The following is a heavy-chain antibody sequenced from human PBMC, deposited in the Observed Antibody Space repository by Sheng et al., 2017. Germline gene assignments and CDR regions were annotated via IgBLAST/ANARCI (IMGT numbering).Heavy chain of an antibody. D-gene: IGHD1-1*01. CDR3: TTRPYNWNDPTFDH. V-gene: IGHV1-2*02. CDR1: GYTFTGHY. J-gene: IGHJ4*02. Sequence: QVQLVQSGAEVKKPGASVKVSCKASGYTFTGHYLHWVRQAPGQGLEWMARLTPNNGGTDYAQAFRGRVTVTGDTSISTGYLELTDLTSDDTAVYYCTTRPYNWNDPTFDHWGQGTLVTVSS. CDR2: LTPNNGGT.